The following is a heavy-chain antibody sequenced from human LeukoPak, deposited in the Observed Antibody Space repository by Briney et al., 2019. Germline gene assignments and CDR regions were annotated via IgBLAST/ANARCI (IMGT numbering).Heavy chain of an antibody. CDR2: ISAYNGNT. D-gene: IGHD3-9*01. Sequence: ASVKVSCKASGYTFTSYGISWVRQAPGQGLEWMGWISAYNGNTNYAQKLQGRVTMTTDTSTSTAYMELRSLRSDDTAVYYCAKDHTGYSGGYYSDYWGQGTLVTVSS. V-gene: IGHV1-18*01. J-gene: IGHJ4*02. CDR1: GYTFTSYG. CDR3: AKDHTGYSGGYYSDY.